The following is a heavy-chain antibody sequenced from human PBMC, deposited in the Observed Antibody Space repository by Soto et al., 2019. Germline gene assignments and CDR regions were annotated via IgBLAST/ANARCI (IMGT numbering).Heavy chain of an antibody. Sequence: GASVKVSCKASGGTFSSYAISWVRQAPGQGLEWMGGIIPIFGTANYAQKFQGRVTITADKSTSTAYMELSSLRSEDTAVYYCARCNTPTYDFWSGYYSQNYGMDVWGQGTTVTVSS. CDR3: ARCNTPTYDFWSGYYSQNYGMDV. CDR1: GGTFSSYA. J-gene: IGHJ6*02. V-gene: IGHV1-69*06. D-gene: IGHD3-3*01. CDR2: IIPIFGTA.